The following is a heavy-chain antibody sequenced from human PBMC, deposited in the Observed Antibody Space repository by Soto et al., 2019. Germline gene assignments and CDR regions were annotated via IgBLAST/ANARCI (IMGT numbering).Heavy chain of an antibody. Sequence: QVQLQESGPGLVKPSQTLSLTCTVSGGSISSGDYYWSWIRQPPGKGLEWIGYSYYSGSTYYNPSLKSRVTISLDTSKNQFSLKLSSVTAADTAVYYCARVEITTYGMAVWGQGTTVTVSS. CDR2: SYYSGST. D-gene: IGHD1-1*01. CDR3: ARVEITTYGMAV. J-gene: IGHJ6*02. CDR1: GGSISSGDYY. V-gene: IGHV4-30-4*01.